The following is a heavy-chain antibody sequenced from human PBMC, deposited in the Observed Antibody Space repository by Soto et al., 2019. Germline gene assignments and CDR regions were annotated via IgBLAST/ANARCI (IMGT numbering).Heavy chain of an antibody. CDR1: GATFNDYT. CDR3: ASGKSQMTQDIMGFYYYMDV. CDR2: VIPLLDAS. D-gene: IGHD5-12*01. V-gene: IGHV1-69*08. J-gene: IGHJ6*03. Sequence: QVQLVQSGAEVKKPESSVRISCAASGATFNDYTFTWVRRAPGQGLEWMGRVIPLLDASNYAEKFQDRVTLTADRSTSTVYMELSGLKSEDSAIYYCASGKSQMTQDIMGFYYYMDVWGKGTTVTISS.